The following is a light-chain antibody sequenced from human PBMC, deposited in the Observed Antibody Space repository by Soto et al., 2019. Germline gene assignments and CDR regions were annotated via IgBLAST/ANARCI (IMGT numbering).Light chain of an antibody. CDR2: DAS. J-gene: IGKJ1*01. CDR3: HQRQSWPRT. V-gene: IGKV3-11*01. CDR1: QSVGSN. Sequence: IVMTQSPATPSLSPGERVTLSCRARQSVGSNLAWYQQKPGQAPRLLIYDASNRATGIPARFSGSESGTDGTLTISSLQKEDASVYDCHQRQSWPRTFGQGTKVDI.